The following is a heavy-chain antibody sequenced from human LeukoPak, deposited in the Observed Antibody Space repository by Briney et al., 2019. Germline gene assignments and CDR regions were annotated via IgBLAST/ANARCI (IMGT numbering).Heavy chain of an antibody. V-gene: IGHV3-7*04. Sequence: GGSLRLSCVASGFPFSSYWMTWVRQAPGKGLEWVANIKQDGSKKSYVDSVKGRFTISRDNVKNSLYLQMNSLRAEDRAIYYCTRVGYIDEGIDYWGQGTLVTVSS. CDR3: TRVGYIDEGIDY. CDR2: IKQDGSKK. J-gene: IGHJ4*02. D-gene: IGHD5-24*01. CDR1: GFPFSSYW.